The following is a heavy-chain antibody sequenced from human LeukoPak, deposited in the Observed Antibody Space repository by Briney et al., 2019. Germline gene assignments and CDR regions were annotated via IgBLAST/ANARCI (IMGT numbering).Heavy chain of an antibody. CDR2: IYYSGST. CDR3: ARTRYYYNSRSYGAPYYFDY. D-gene: IGHD3-10*01. V-gene: IGHV4-39*01. CDR1: GDFITAYY. Sequence: SETLSLTCTVSGDFITAYYWGWIRQPPGKGLEWIGSIYYSGSTYYNPSLKSRVAISVDTSKNQFSLKLSSVTAADTAVYYCARTRYYYNSRSYGAPYYFDYWGQGTLVTVSS. J-gene: IGHJ4*02.